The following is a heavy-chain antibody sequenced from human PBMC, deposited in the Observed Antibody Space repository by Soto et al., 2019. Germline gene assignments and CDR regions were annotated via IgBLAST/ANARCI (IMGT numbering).Heavy chain of an antibody. V-gene: IGHV1-3*01. CDR2: INAGNGNT. D-gene: IGHD6-19*01. Sequence: QAPVQRLEWMGWINAGNGNTNYSQKFQGRVTITRDTSPSTAYMELSSLRSEDTAVYYCARNQGGIAVAGIYLDYWGQGTLVTVSS. CDR3: ARNQGGIAVAGIYLDY. J-gene: IGHJ4*02.